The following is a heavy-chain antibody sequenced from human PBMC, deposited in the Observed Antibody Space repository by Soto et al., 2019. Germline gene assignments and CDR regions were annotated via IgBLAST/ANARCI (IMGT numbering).Heavy chain of an antibody. CDR3: ARGIAAAGAYNWFDP. D-gene: IGHD6-13*01. CDR2: INPNSGGT. V-gene: IGHV1-2*04. J-gene: IGHJ5*02. Sequence: ASVKVSCKASGYTFTGYYMHWVRQAPGQGLEWMGWINPNSGGTNYAQKFQGWVTMTRDTSISTAYMELSRLRSDDTAVYYCARGIAAAGAYNWFDPWGKGTLVTVAS. CDR1: GYTFTGYY.